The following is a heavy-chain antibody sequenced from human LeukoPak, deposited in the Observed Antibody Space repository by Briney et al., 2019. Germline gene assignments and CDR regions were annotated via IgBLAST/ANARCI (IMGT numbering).Heavy chain of an antibody. CDR3: TRDTHFYDY. D-gene: IGHD2/OR15-2a*01. J-gene: IGHJ4*02. CDR1: GFSFNSYG. Sequence: GGSLRLSCATSGFSFNSYGINWVRQAPGKGLEWVSYISVSDGTIYYADSVKGRFTISSDNAKNSLFLQMNSLRVEDTAIYYCTRDTHFYDYWGQGTLVTVSS. CDR2: ISVSDGTI. V-gene: IGHV3-48*01.